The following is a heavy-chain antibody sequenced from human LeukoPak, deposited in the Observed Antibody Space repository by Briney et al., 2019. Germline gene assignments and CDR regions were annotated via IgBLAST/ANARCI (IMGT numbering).Heavy chain of an antibody. J-gene: IGHJ6*02. CDR2: ISDSSSTI. CDR3: ARDGRWELLPFGMDV. CDR1: RFTFSTYS. Sequence: PGGSLRLSCSASRFTFSTYSMNWVRQAPGKGLEWVSHISDSSSTIYYADSVKGRFIISRDNAKNSLYLQMNSLRDEDTAVYYCARDGRWELLPFGMDVWGQGTTVIVSS. V-gene: IGHV3-48*02. D-gene: IGHD1-26*01.